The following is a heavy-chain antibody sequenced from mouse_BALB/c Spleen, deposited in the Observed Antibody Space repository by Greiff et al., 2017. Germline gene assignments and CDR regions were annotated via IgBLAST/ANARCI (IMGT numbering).Heavy chain of an antibody. CDR3: TRSSVLRLRLYSFDY. D-gene: IGHD1-2*01. CDR1: GYAFSSYW. J-gene: IGHJ2*01. V-gene: IGHV1-80*01. Sequence: VQLQESGAELVRPGSSVKISCKASGYAFSSYWMNWVKQRPGQGLEWIGQIYPGDGDTNYNGKFKGKATLTADKSSSTAYMPLSSLTSEESAVYFCTRSSVLRLRLYSFDYWGQGTALTVSS. CDR2: IYPGDGDT.